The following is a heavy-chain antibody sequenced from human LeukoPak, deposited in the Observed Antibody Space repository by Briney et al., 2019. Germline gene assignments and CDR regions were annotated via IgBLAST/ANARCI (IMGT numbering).Heavy chain of an antibody. Sequence: GGSLRLSCAASGFTFGSYAMTWVRHAPGKGLEWVSDISGSGGSHYYADSVKGRFTISRDNSKNTLYLQMNSLRAEDTAMYYCARDRGSTGYWGSRNLGPFDIWGQGTMVTVSS. CDR2: ISGSGGSH. D-gene: IGHD7-27*01. V-gene: IGHV3-23*01. CDR1: GFTFGSYA. J-gene: IGHJ3*02. CDR3: ARDRGSTGYWGSRNLGPFDI.